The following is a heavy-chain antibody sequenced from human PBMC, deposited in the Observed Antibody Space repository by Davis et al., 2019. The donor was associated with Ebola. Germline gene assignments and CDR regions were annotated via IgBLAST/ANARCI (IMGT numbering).Heavy chain of an antibody. CDR3: ALGHYPDSSAYYPPSSSWYFVL. CDR1: GGTFSRHT. V-gene: IGHV1-69*13. J-gene: IGHJ2*01. D-gene: IGHD3-22*01. CDR2: IISNFGSA. Sequence: SVKVSCKPSGGTFSRHTINWVRQAPGQGLEWMGGIISNFGSAHYAQKFQGRVTITADEYTSTGYMELSSLRSEDTAVYYCALGHYPDSSAYYPPSSSWYFVLWGRGTLVTVSS.